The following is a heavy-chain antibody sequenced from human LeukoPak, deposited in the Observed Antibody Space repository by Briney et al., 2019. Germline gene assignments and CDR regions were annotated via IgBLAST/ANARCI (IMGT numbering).Heavy chain of an antibody. CDR2: IYYSGST. CDR3: ARLRGSSYPFDP. V-gene: IGHV4-59*08. J-gene: IGHJ5*02. Sequence: SETLSLTCTVSGGSISSYYWSWIRQPPGKGLEWIGYIYYSGSTNYNPSLKSRVTISVDTSKNQFSLKLSSVTAADTAVYYCARLRGSSYPFDPWGQGTLVTVSS. CDR1: GGSISSYY. D-gene: IGHD6-13*01.